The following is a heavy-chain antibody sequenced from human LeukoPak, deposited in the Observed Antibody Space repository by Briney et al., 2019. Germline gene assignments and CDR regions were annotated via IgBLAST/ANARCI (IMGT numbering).Heavy chain of an antibody. D-gene: IGHD6-19*01. CDR3: ARDPSAVAGYFDY. J-gene: IGHJ4*02. V-gene: IGHV3-74*01. Sequence: PGGSLRLSCTASGFTFSSYRMHWVRQAPGKGLVWVSRINNDGSTTNYVDSVKGRFTISRDNSKNTLYLQMNSLRAEDTAKYYCARDPSAVAGYFDYWGQGSLVTVSS. CDR2: INNDGSTT. CDR1: GFTFSSYR.